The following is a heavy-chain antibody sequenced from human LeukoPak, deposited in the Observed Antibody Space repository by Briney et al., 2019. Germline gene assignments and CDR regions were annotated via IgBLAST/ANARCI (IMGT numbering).Heavy chain of an antibody. J-gene: IGHJ3*02. D-gene: IGHD7-27*01. Sequence: ASVKVPSSISGYTFTVDYMQWVGQAPGQGLEWMGWINPNSGGTNYAQNFQGRVTMTRDTSISTAYMELSRLRSDDTAVYYCARDGNWGSLRGAFDIWGQGTMVTVSS. CDR1: GYTFTVDY. CDR3: ARDGNWGSLRGAFDI. CDR2: INPNSGGT. V-gene: IGHV1-2*02.